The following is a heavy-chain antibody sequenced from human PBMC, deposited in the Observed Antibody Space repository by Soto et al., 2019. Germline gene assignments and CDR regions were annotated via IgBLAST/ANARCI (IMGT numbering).Heavy chain of an antibody. CDR1: GGSISSGGYS. CDR2: IYHSGST. CDR3: ARVGAAAAYFDY. Sequence: QLQLQESGSGLVKPSQTLSLTCAVSGGSISSGGYSWSWIRQPPGKGLEWIGYIYHSGSTYYNPSLNSRVTISVDRSKTQFSLKLSSVTAADTAVYYCARVGAAAAYFDYWGQGTLVTVSS. V-gene: IGHV4-30-2*01. D-gene: IGHD6-13*01. J-gene: IGHJ4*02.